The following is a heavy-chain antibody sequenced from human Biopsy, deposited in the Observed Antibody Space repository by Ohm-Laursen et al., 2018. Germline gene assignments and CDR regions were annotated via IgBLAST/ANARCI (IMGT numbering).Heavy chain of an antibody. V-gene: IGHV1-2*02. CDR2: MNPDSGGT. Sequence: ASVKVSCKASGHTLTGHYMHWVRQAPGQGPEWMGWMNPDSGGTKYAQKFQGRVTMTRDTSISTAYMELSSLGSDDTAVYYCARDSGDGSGNYGGCFDPWGQGTLVTVSS. D-gene: IGHD3-10*01. J-gene: IGHJ5*02. CDR3: ARDSGDGSGNYGGCFDP. CDR1: GHTLTGHY.